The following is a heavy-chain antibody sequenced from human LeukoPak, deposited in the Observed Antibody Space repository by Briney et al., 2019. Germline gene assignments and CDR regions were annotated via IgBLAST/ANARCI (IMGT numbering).Heavy chain of an antibody. V-gene: IGHV4-34*01. Sequence: SETLSLTCAVYGGSFSGYYWSWIRQPPGKGLEWIGSIYHSGSTYYNPSLKSRVTISVDTSKNQFSLKLSSVTAADTAVYYCARQIWSGYYTDYYYYMDVWGKGTTVTVSS. D-gene: IGHD3-3*01. CDR2: IYHSGST. CDR3: ARQIWSGYYTDYYYYMDV. CDR1: GGSFSGYY. J-gene: IGHJ6*03.